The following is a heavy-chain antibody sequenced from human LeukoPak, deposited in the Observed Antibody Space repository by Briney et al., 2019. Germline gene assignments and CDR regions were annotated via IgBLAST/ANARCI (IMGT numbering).Heavy chain of an antibody. Sequence: GGSLRLSCAASGFTVSSNYMSWVRQAPGKGLEWVSVIYSGGSTYYADSVKGRFTISRDNSKNTLYLQMNSLRAEDTAVYYCAKSGYDFWSGFHYYFDYWGQGTLVTVSS. CDR3: AKSGYDFWSGFHYYFDY. V-gene: IGHV3-53*01. D-gene: IGHD3-3*01. J-gene: IGHJ4*02. CDR2: IYSGGST. CDR1: GFTVSSNY.